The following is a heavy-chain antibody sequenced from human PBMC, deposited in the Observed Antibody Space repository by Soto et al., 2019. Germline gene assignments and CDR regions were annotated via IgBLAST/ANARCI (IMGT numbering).Heavy chain of an antibody. CDR2: ISSRSDI. D-gene: IGHD2-2*02. CDR1: GFTFSTYS. J-gene: IGHJ6*02. Sequence: GGSLRLSCVGSGFTFSTYSINWVRQSPGKGLEWVSSISSRSDIYYADSVEGRFTISRDNAKNSVSLQMNSLRAEDTAVYYCAREYTAWPLAYGLDVWGQGTTVTVS. V-gene: IGHV3-21*01. CDR3: AREYTAWPLAYGLDV.